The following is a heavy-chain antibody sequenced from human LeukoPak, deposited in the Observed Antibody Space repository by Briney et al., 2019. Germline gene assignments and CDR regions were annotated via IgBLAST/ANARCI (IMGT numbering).Heavy chain of an antibody. CDR3: AREQLFDY. J-gene: IGHJ4*02. CDR1: GYTLTSYY. Sequence: GASVKVSCRASGYTLTSYYMHWVRQAPGQGLEWMGWINPNSGGTNYAQKFQGRVTMTRDTSISTAYMELSRLRSDDTAVYYCAREQLFDYWGQGTLVTVSS. D-gene: IGHD2-2*01. V-gene: IGHV1-2*02. CDR2: INPNSGGT.